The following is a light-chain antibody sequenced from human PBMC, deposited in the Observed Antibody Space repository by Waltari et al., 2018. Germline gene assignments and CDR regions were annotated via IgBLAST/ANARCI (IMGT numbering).Light chain of an antibody. CDR2: WSS. Sequence: DIVMTQSPPSLPVTPGEPASISCRASQSLLHSNGYTYLDWYLQNPGQSPQLLIYWSSNRASGVPDRFSGSGSGTDFTLKISRVEAEDVGVYFCMQALQTPKTFGQGTQLEIK. CDR3: MQALQTPKT. V-gene: IGKV2-28*01. CDR1: QSLLHSNGYTY. J-gene: IGKJ2*01.